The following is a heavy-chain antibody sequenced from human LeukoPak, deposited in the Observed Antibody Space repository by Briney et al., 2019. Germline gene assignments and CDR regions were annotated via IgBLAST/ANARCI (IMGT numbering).Heavy chain of an antibody. J-gene: IGHJ4*02. CDR1: GFTFSDYY. Sequence: GGSLRLSCAASGFTFSDYYMSWIRQAPGKGLEWVSYISSTSSYTNYADSVKGRFTISRDNAKNSLHLQMNSLRAEDTAVYYCARSHGWLTGGMWGQGTLVTVSS. V-gene: IGHV3-11*03. CDR3: ARSHGWLTGGM. D-gene: IGHD5-12*01. CDR2: ISSTSSYT.